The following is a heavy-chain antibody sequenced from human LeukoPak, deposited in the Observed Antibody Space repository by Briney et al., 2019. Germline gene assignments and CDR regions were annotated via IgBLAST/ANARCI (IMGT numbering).Heavy chain of an antibody. D-gene: IGHD3-3*02. Sequence: GGSLTLSCGASGFTFSTYAMHWVRQAPGKGLECVSVISYDGTKKDYADSVKGRFTISRDNSNDTLYLQMNSLRPEDTALYYCARVNTIFGVDIVSLGAEFEFWGQGTLVTVSS. CDR2: ISYDGTKK. V-gene: IGHV3-30*03. CDR3: ARVNTIFGVDIVSLGAEFEF. J-gene: IGHJ4*02. CDR1: GFTFSTYA.